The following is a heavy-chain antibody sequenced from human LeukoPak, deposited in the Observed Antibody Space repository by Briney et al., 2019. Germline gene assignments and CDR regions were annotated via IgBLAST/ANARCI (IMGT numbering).Heavy chain of an antibody. Sequence: PSETLSLTCTVSGGSISSYYWSWIRQPPGKGLEWIGYIYYSGSTYYNPSLKSRVTISVDTSKNQFSLKLSSVTAADTAVYYCARERDGYNLFGYWGQGTLVTVSS. V-gene: IGHV4-59*12. CDR2: IYYSGST. CDR3: ARERDGYNLFGY. CDR1: GGSISSYY. J-gene: IGHJ4*02. D-gene: IGHD5-24*01.